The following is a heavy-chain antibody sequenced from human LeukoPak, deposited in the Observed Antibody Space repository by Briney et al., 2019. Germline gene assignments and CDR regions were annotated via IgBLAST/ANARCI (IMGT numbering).Heavy chain of an antibody. D-gene: IGHD3-22*01. Sequence: GGSLRLSCAASGFTVSSNYMSWVRQAPGKGLEWVSVIYSGGSTYYADSVKGRFTISRDNSKNTVHLQMNSLRAEDTAVYYCARGDPTYYYDSSGFRPIAFDIWGQGTMVTVSS. CDR3: ARGDPTYYYDSSGFRPIAFDI. J-gene: IGHJ3*02. V-gene: IGHV3-66*01. CDR2: IYSGGST. CDR1: GFTVSSNY.